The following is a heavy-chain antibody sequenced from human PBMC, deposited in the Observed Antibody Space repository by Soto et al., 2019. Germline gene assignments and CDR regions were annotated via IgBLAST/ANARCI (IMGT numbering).Heavy chain of an antibody. CDR1: GGTFSSYA. Sequence: QVQLVQSGAEVKKPGSSVKVSSKVSGGTFSSYAISWVRQAPGQGLEWMGGIIPIFGTANYAQKFQGRVTITADESTSTAYMELSSLRSEDTAVYYCARNPDTNYYYGMDVWGQGTTVTVSS. V-gene: IGHV1-69*12. J-gene: IGHJ6*02. CDR3: ARNPDTNYYYGMDV. CDR2: IIPIFGTA.